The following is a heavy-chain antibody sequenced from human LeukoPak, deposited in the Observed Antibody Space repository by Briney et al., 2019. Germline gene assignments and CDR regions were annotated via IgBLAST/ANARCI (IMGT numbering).Heavy chain of an antibody. CDR2: EYYSGST. CDR3: ARLRITILRGHEAFDI. CDR1: GGSISSYY. J-gene: IGHJ3*02. D-gene: IGHD3-3*01. V-gene: IGHV4-59*08. Sequence: TETLSLTCTVSGGSISSYYWSSIRQPPGKGLEWIGYEYYSGSTNYNPSLKSRVTISVDTSKNQFSLKLSSVTAADTAVYYCARLRITILRGHEAFDIWGQGTMVTASS.